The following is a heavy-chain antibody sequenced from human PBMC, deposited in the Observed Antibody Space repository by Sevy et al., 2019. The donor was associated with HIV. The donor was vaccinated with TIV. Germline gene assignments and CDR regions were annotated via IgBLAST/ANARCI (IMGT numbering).Heavy chain of an antibody. V-gene: IGHV1-24*01. CDR3: ATTKDYYDSSGYPFDS. Sequence: ASVKVSCKVSGYTLTKLSMHWVRQTPGKGLEWMTTFDPEDGDPEEGKTIYAPKFLGRVTMTEDTSTDTAYMELSSLRSEDTAVYYCATTKDYYDSSGYPFDSWGQGTLVTVSS. D-gene: IGHD3-22*01. CDR2: FDPEDGDPEEGKT. CDR1: GYTLTKLS. J-gene: IGHJ4*02.